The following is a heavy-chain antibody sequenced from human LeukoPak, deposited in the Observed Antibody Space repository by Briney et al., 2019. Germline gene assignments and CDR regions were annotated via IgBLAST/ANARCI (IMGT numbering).Heavy chain of an antibody. CDR1: GFTFSSYW. J-gene: IGHJ4*02. CDR2: ISDGGVRT. Sequence: PGGSLRLSCAASGFTFSSYWMSWVRQAPGKRLEWVSGISDGGVRTYYADSVKGRFTISRDNSKNTLFLHMDSLRVEDAAVYYCAKDQAPRAARVIYFDYWGQGNLVTVSS. CDR3: AKDQAPRAARVIYFDY. V-gene: IGHV3-23*01. D-gene: IGHD2-15*01.